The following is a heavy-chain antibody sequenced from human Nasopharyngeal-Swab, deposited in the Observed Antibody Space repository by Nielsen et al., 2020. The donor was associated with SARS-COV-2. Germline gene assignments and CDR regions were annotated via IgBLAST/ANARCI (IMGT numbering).Heavy chain of an antibody. CDR3: ARVDLALSNYFDY. V-gene: IGHV3-48*03. Sequence: GGSLRLSCAASGFTFSTYDMNWVRQTPGKGLEWVSYISGTASTIYYADSVKGRFTISRDNAKNSLYLHMNSLTAEDTAIYYCARVDLALSNYFDYWGQGTLVTVSS. D-gene: IGHD3-10*01. CDR2: ISGTASTI. CDR1: GFTFSTYD. J-gene: IGHJ4*02.